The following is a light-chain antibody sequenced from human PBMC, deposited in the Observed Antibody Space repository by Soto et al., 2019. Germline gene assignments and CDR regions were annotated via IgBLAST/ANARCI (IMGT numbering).Light chain of an antibody. Sequence: DIVMTHSPLSLPVTPGEPASISCRSSQSLRHSIGYNYLDWYLQKPGQSPQLLISLGSNRASGVPDSFRGSGSRTNFPMKISRVEAEDIGIYLCMQALPTPITFGPAPKAAXK. CDR1: QSLRHSIGYNY. CDR2: LGS. V-gene: IGKV2-28*01. J-gene: IGKJ3*01. CDR3: MQALPTPIT.